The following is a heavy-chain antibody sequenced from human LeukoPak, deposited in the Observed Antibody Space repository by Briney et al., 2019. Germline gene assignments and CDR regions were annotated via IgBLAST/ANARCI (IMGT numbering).Heavy chain of an antibody. J-gene: IGHJ4*02. Sequence: GGSLRLSCAASGFTFSSYGMHWVRQAPGKGLEWVAVISYDGSNKYYADSVKGRFTISRDNSKNTLYLQMNSLRAEDTAVYYCAKEGDGSGWYYFDYWGQGTLVTVSS. CDR1: GFTFSSYG. D-gene: IGHD6-19*01. V-gene: IGHV3-30*18. CDR3: AKEGDGSGWYYFDY. CDR2: ISYDGSNK.